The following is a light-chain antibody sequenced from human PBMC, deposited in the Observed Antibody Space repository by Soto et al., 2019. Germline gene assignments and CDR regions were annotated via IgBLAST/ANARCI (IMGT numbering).Light chain of an antibody. CDR1: SSDIGAHNF. Sequence: QSALTQPASVSGSPGHAITVSCSGTSSDIGAHNFVSWYQQHPGKAPKLIIYEVINRPSGVSDRLSGSKSGNTASLTISGLQSEDEADYYCSSYTTTSTAVFGTGTKVTVL. V-gene: IGLV2-14*03. CDR2: EVI. CDR3: SSYTTTSTAV. J-gene: IGLJ1*01.